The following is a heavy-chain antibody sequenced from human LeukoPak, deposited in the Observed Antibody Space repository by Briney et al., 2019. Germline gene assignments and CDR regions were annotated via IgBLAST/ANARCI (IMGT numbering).Heavy chain of an antibody. CDR3: ARGATVSYYFDY. Sequence: PSETLSLTCTVSGGSISSYYWSWIRQPPGKGPEWIGYIYYSGSTNYNPSLKSRVTISVDTSKNQFSLKLSSVTAADTAVYYCARGATVSYYFDYWGQGTLVTVSS. CDR1: GGSISSYY. D-gene: IGHD4-17*01. CDR2: IYYSGST. V-gene: IGHV4-59*01. J-gene: IGHJ4*02.